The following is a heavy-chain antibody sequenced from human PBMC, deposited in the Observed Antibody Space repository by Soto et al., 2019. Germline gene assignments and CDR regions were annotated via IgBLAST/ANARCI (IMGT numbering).Heavy chain of an antibody. J-gene: IGHJ4*02. CDR3: ARGRAILRFLEWLAPTADY. Sequence: PSETLSLTCAVYGGSFSGYYWSWIRQPPGKGLEWIGEINHSGSTNYNPSLKSRVTISVDTSKNQFSLKLSSVTAADTAVYYCARGRAILRFLEWLAPTADYWDQGTLVTVSS. CDR1: GGSFSGYY. D-gene: IGHD3-3*01. V-gene: IGHV4-34*01. CDR2: INHSGST.